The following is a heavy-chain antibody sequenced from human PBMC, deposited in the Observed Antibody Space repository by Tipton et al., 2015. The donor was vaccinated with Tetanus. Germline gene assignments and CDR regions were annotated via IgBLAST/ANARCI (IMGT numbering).Heavy chain of an antibody. CDR1: GGSINNSAW. J-gene: IGHJ6*02. V-gene: IGHV4-4*02. D-gene: IGHD2-2*01. CDR2: ISQTGST. CDR3: ARKWDIVAVSAANYYGLDV. Sequence: SLRLSCTVSGGSINNSAWWSWVRQPPGKGLEWIGEISQTGSTNHNLSLRSRVTLSVDKSKNQFSLKVTSVTAADTAVYYCARKWDIVAVSAANYYGLDVWGQGTTVTVSS.